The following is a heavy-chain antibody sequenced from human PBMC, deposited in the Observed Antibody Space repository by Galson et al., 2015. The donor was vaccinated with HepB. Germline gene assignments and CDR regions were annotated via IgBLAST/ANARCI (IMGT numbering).Heavy chain of an antibody. Sequence: LRLSCAASGFTLTDFAMYWVRQAPGKGLQWVAFISYDGNNQYYADPVRGRFTISRDVAKNTLYLQMNSLRIEDTALYYCARDPDDTDGYYLTFEYWGQGALITVSS. V-gene: IGHV3-30-3*01. CDR1: GFTLTDFA. J-gene: IGHJ4*02. CDR3: ARDPDDTDGYYLTFEY. D-gene: IGHD3-22*01. CDR2: ISYDGNNQ.